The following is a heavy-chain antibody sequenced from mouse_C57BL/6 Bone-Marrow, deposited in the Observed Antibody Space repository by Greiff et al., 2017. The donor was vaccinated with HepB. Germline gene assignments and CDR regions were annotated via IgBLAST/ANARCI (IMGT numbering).Heavy chain of an antibody. CDR1: GYTFPSYW. CDR2: IDPSDSYT. J-gene: IGHJ2*01. V-gene: IGHV1-50*01. Sequence: QVQLQQPGAELVKPGASVKLSCKASGYTFPSYWMQWVKQRPGQGLEWIGEIDPSDSYTNYNQKVKGKATLTVDTSSSTAYMQLSSLTSEDSAVYYCARGARYWGQGTTLTVSS. D-gene: IGHD3-1*01. CDR3: ARGARY.